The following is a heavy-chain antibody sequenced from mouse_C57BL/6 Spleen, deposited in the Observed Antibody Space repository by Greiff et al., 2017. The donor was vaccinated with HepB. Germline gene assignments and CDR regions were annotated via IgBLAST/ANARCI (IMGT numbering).Heavy chain of an antibody. Sequence: QVQLQQSGAELVRPGTSVKMSCKASGYTFTNYWIGWAKQRPGHGLEWIGDIYPGGGYTNYNEKFKGKATLTADKSSSTAYMQFSSLTSEDSAIYYCAREGVYYGSSYSYYFDYWGQGTTLTVSS. CDR2: IYPGGGYT. CDR1: GYTFTNYW. V-gene: IGHV1-63*01. D-gene: IGHD1-1*01. J-gene: IGHJ2*01. CDR3: AREGVYYGSSYSYYFDY.